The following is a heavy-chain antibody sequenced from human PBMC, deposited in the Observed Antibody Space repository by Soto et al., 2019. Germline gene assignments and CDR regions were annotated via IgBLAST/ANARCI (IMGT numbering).Heavy chain of an antibody. CDR2: IYYSGST. Sequence: SETLSLTCTVSGGSISSYYWSWIRQPPGKGLEWIGYIYYSGSTNYNPSLKSRVAISVDTSKNQFSLKLSSVTAADTAVYTCGGGAYYYDGSGYPVEALDIWGQGTRVT. V-gene: IGHV4-59*01. D-gene: IGHD3-22*01. CDR1: GGSISSYY. J-gene: IGHJ3*02. CDR3: GGGAYYYDGSGYPVEALDI.